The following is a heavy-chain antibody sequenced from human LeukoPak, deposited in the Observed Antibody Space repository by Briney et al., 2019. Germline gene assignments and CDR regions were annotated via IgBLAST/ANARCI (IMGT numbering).Heavy chain of an antibody. CDR2: IYYSGST. CDR1: GGSISSYY. D-gene: IGHD6-19*01. CDR3: AKGIVSGWFSPLRPLAAGFDY. Sequence: KSSETLSLTCTVSGGSISSYYWSWIRQPPGKGLEWIGYIYYSGSTNYNPSLKSRVTISVDTSKNQFSLKLSSVTAADTAVYYCAKGIVSGWFSPLRPLAAGFDYWGQGTLVTVSS. J-gene: IGHJ4*02. V-gene: IGHV4-59*01.